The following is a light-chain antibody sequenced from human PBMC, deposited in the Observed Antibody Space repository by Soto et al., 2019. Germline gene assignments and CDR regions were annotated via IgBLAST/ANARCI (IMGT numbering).Light chain of an antibody. V-gene: IGKV2-28*01. J-gene: IGKJ4*01. Sequence: DIVMTQSPLSLPVTPVEPASISCRSSQSLLHSNGYNYLDWYLQKPGQSPQLLIYLGSHRASGVPDRFSGRGSGTDFALKISRVEPEDVGLYYCMQSLQSVTFGGGTKVEIK. CDR3: MQSLQSVT. CDR2: LGS. CDR1: QSLLHSNGYNY.